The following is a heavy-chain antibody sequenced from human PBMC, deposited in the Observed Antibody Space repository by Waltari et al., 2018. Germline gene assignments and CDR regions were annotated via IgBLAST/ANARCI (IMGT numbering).Heavy chain of an antibody. CDR2: ISSSSTTI. CDR3: AREGYFWYYFDY. V-gene: IGHV3-48*01. D-gene: IGHD3-22*01. CDR1: GFTLSIHS. J-gene: IGHJ4*02. Sequence: EVQLVESGGGLVHPGGALSLACASSGFTLSIHSMNWVRQAPGKGLEWISYISSSSTTIYYADSVKGRFTISRDNAKNSLYLQMNSLRAEDTAVYYCAREGYFWYYFDYWGQGTLVTVSS.